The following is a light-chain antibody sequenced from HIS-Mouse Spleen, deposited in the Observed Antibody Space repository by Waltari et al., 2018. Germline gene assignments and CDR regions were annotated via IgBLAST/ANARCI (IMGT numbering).Light chain of an antibody. CDR3: QQYNNWPPYT. Sequence: EIVMTQSPATLSVSPGERATLHCRARQSVSSNLAWYQQKPGQAPRLLIYGASTRATGIPARFSGSGSGTEFTLTISSLQSEDFAVYYCQQYNNWPPYTFGQGTKLEIK. CDR2: GAS. J-gene: IGKJ2*01. V-gene: IGKV3-15*01. CDR1: QSVSSN.